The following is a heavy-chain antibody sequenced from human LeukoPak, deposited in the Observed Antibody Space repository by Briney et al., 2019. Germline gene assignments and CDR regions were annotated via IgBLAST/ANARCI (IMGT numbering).Heavy chain of an antibody. CDR1: GFTVSSDY. CDR2: VYSGGNT. D-gene: IGHD3-16*01. CDR3: AREPPGGGFDY. Sequence: PGGSLRPSCTASGFTVSSDYMSWVRQAPGKGLEWVSVVYSGGNTYYADSVKGRFTISRDNSKNTLYLQMNSLRAEDTAVYYCAREPPGGGFDYWGQGTLVTVSS. V-gene: IGHV3-66*01. J-gene: IGHJ4*02.